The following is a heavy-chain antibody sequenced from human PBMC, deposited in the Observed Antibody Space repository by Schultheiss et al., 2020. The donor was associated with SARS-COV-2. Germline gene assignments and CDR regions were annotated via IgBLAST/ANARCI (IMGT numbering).Heavy chain of an antibody. Sequence: SETLSLTCTVSGGSISSSSYYWGWIRQPPGKGLEWIGSIYYGGSTYYNPSLKSPVTISVDTSNNQFSLRLSSVTAADTAVYYCARAVRGGYLFSYFDSWGQGTLVTVSS. D-gene: IGHD3-22*01. CDR2: IYYGGST. CDR3: ARAVRGGYLFSYFDS. CDR1: GGSISSSSYY. V-gene: IGHV4-39*07. J-gene: IGHJ4*02.